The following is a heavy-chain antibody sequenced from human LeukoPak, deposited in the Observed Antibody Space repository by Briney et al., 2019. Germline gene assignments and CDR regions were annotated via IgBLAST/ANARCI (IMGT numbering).Heavy chain of an antibody. V-gene: IGHV1-2*06. CDR3: ARGGGYCSGGSCYPDNWFDP. CDR1: GYTFTGYY. CDR2: INPNSGGT. J-gene: IGHJ5*02. D-gene: IGHD2-15*01. Sequence: ASVKVSCKASGYTFTGYYMHWVRQAPGQGLEWMGRINPNSGGTNYAQKFQGRATMTRDTSISTAYMELSRLRSDDTAVYYCARGGGYCSGGSCYPDNWFDPWGQGTLVTVSS.